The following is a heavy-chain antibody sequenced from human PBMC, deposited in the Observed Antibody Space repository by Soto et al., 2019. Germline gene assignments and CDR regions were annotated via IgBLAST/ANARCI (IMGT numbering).Heavy chain of an antibody. CDR3: ARGSDDFYGMDV. Sequence: TLSLTCTVSGGSISSYYWSWIRQPPGKGLEWIGYIYYSGSTNYNPSLKSRVTISVDTSKNQFSLKLSSVTAADTAVYYCARGSDDFYGMDVWGQGTTVTVSS. D-gene: IGHD3-10*01. J-gene: IGHJ6*02. V-gene: IGHV4-59*01. CDR2: IYYSGST. CDR1: GGSISSYY.